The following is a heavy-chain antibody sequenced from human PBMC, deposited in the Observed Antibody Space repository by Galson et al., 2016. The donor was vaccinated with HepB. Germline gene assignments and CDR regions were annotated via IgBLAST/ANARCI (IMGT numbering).Heavy chain of an antibody. Sequence: SLRLSCAASGFTFDDYAMYWVRQVPGKGLEWVSGISWNGASIGYADSVKGRFTISRDDAKNSLYLQMNSLRPEDTAFYYCAGETKLQEPYYDFWVGYSDVNSYAVDVWGKGTTVTVSS. CDR3: AGETKLQEPYYDFWVGYSDVNSYAVDV. CDR2: ISWNGASI. D-gene: IGHD3-3*01. V-gene: IGHV3-9*01. J-gene: IGHJ6*04. CDR1: GFTFDDYA.